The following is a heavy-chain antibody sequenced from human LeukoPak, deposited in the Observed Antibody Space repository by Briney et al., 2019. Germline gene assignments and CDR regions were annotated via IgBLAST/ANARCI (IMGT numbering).Heavy chain of an antibody. Sequence: ASVTVSCKASGYTFTSYAMNWVRQAPGQELEWMGWINTNTGNPTYAQGFTGRFVFSLDTSVSTAYLQISSLKAEDTAVYYCARAADSSGWSYIDYWGQGTLVTVSS. J-gene: IGHJ4*02. CDR3: ARAADSSGWSYIDY. V-gene: IGHV7-4-1*02. D-gene: IGHD6-19*01. CDR2: INTNTGNP. CDR1: GYTFTSYA.